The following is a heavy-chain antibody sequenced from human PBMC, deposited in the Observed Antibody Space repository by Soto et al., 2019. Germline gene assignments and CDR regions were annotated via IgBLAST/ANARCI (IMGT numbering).Heavy chain of an antibody. D-gene: IGHD6-13*01. Sequence: QVQLMQSGAEVKKPGSSVKVSCKASGDTFNSYAVNWVRQAPGQGLEWMGGIIPIFGAANYAQKFQGRVTITADESTSTVYMELRSLRSDDTAVFYWARELRITTAGPRPYDSWGQGTLVTVSS. J-gene: IGHJ4*02. CDR2: IIPIFGAA. CDR1: GDTFNSYA. CDR3: ARELRITTAGPRPYDS. V-gene: IGHV1-69*12.